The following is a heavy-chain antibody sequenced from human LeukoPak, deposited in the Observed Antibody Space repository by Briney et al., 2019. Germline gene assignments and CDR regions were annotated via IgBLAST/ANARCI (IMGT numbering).Heavy chain of an antibody. D-gene: IGHD2-2*01. J-gene: IGHJ4*02. V-gene: IGHV3-11*04. CDR2: IRSSGSTI. Sequence: KSGGSLRLSCAASGFTFSDYYMRWIRQAPGKGLEWVSYIRSSGSTIYYADSVKGRFTISRDNAKNSLYLQMNSLRAEDTAVYYWAGVDCSSTSCYEFDYWGQGTLVTVSS. CDR1: GFTFSDYY. CDR3: AGVDCSSTSCYEFDY.